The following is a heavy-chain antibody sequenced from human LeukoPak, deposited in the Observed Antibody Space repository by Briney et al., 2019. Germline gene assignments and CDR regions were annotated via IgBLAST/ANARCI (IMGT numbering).Heavy chain of an antibody. J-gene: IGHJ3*01. Sequence: GGSLRLSCAASGFTFSSYAMSWVRQATGKGLEWVSAISTAGDTYYPGSVKGRFTISRENAKNSLYLQMNSLRAGDTAVYYCAVGLRFLLVWGQGTMVTVSS. CDR1: GFTFSSYA. CDR2: ISTAGDT. V-gene: IGHV3-13*01. CDR3: AVGLRFLLV. D-gene: IGHD3-3*01.